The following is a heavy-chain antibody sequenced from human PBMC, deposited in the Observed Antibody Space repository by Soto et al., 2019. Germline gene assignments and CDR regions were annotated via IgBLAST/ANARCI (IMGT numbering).Heavy chain of an antibody. J-gene: IGHJ6*02. CDR2: IYYSGST. Sequence: PSETLSLTCTVSGGSVNSGSYYWSWIRQPPGKGLEWIGYIYYSGSTNYNPSLKRRVIISVDTAKNQFSLKLSSVTAADTAVYYCATDLRGSSGYYGMDVWGQGTTVTVSS. CDR1: GGSVNSGSYY. D-gene: IGHD6-25*01. V-gene: IGHV4-61*01. CDR3: ATDLRGSSGYYGMDV.